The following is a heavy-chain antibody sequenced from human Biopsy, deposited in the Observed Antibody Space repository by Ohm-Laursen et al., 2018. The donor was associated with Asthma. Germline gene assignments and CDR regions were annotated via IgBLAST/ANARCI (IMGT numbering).Heavy chain of an antibody. Sequence: SDTLSLTCTVSGGSMSSSSYYWGWIRQPPGKGLEWMGSISYTGSAYHNPSLMSRVTISVDTSKNHFSLKLSSVTAADTAVYYCARHWDWGSFFDYWGQGTPVTVSS. CDR3: ARHWDWGSFFDY. CDR2: ISYTGSA. CDR1: GGSMSSSSYY. V-gene: IGHV4-39*01. J-gene: IGHJ4*02. D-gene: IGHD7-27*01.